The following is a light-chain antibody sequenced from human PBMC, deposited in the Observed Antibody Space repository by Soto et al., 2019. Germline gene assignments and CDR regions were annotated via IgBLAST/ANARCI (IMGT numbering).Light chain of an antibody. CDR1: QSISSW. Sequence: DIQMTQSPSTLSASVGDRVTITCRASQSISSWLAWYQQKPGKAPNLLIYKASSLESGVPSKFSGSGSGTAVTLTISSLQPDDFATYYCQQYNGYPWTFGQGTKVEIK. CDR2: KAS. J-gene: IGKJ1*01. CDR3: QQYNGYPWT. V-gene: IGKV1-5*03.